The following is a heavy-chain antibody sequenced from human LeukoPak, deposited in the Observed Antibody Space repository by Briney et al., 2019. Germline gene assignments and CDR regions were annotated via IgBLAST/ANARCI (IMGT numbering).Heavy chain of an antibody. CDR1: EFTVSSNY. D-gene: IGHD6-13*01. CDR2: IYSGGST. Sequence: QAGGSLRLSCAASEFTVSSNYMSWVRQAPGKGLEWVSVIYSGGSTYYADSVKGRFTISRDNSQNTVYLQMNSLRAEDTAVYYCARESYPSNSWFHYGLDVWGQGTTVTVSS. CDR3: ARESYPSNSWFHYGLDV. V-gene: IGHV3-66*01. J-gene: IGHJ6*02.